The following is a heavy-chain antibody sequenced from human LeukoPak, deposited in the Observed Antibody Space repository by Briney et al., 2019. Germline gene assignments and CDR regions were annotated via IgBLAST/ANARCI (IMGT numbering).Heavy chain of an antibody. CDR3: AKDGAQPGYYFDL. CDR2: ISDGDGNT. V-gene: IGHV3-23*01. J-gene: IGHJ4*02. D-gene: IGHD3-10*01. CDR1: GFTFSDFA. Sequence: GGSLRLSCAASGFTFSDFAMSWIRQVPGKGLEWVSGISDGDGNTYYADSVKGRFYISRDNIRSTLYLQMHDLGDEDTAVYFCAKDGAQPGYYFDLWGRGALVTVSS.